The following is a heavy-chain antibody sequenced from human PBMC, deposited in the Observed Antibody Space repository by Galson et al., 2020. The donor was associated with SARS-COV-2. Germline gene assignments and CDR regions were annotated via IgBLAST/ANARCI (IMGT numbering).Heavy chain of an antibody. J-gene: IGHJ6*02. D-gene: IGHD4-17*01. CDR1: GFTFTSSA. Sequence: SVKVSCKASGFTFTSSAMQWVRQARGQRLEWIGWIVVGSGNTNYAQKFQERVTITRDMSTSTAYMELSSLRSEDTAVYYCAASRAMTTAYYYYYGMDVWGQGTTVTVSS. CDR2: IVVGSGNT. V-gene: IGHV1-58*02. CDR3: AASRAMTTAYYYYYGMDV.